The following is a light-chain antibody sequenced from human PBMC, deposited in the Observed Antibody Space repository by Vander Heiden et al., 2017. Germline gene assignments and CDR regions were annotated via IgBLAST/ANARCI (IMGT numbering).Light chain of an antibody. CDR1: QSVSSSY. V-gene: IGKV3-20*01. Sequence: EIVFTQSPGTLSLSPGERATISCRASQSVSSSYLGWYQQKPGQAPRILIHAASIRATGIPDRFSGSGSGTDFTLTISRLEPEDFAVYYCQQYGSSPLTFGQGTKLEIK. CDR3: QQYGSSPLT. J-gene: IGKJ2*01. CDR2: AAS.